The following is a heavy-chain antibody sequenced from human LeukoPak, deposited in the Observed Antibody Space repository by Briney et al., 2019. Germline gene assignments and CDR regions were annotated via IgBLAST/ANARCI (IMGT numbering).Heavy chain of an antibody. D-gene: IGHD4-17*01. CDR2: INWNGDST. CDR3: AKDQDYGAYFQH. Sequence: GGSLRLSCAASGFTFDDYGMSWVRQTPGKGLEWVSGINWNGDSTGYADSVKGRFTISRDNSKNTLYLQMNSLRAEDTAVYYCAKDQDYGAYFQHWGQGTLVTVSS. CDR1: GFTFDDYG. V-gene: IGHV3-20*04. J-gene: IGHJ1*01.